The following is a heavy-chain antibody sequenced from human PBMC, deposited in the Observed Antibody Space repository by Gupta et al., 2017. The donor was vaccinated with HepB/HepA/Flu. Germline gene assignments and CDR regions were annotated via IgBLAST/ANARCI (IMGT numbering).Heavy chain of an antibody. CDR2: TYYSGST. CDR3: ARYPSWNYGWFDP. V-gene: IGHV4-30-4*01. Sequence: QVQLQESGPGLVKPSQTLSLTCTVSGGSIGSGDYYWSWIRQPPGKGLEWIGNTYYSGSTSYNPALKSRVTISMDTSKNQFSLRLTSVTAADTAVYYCARYPSWNYGWFDPGGQGTLVTVSS. D-gene: IGHD1-7*01. CDR1: GGSIGSGDYY. J-gene: IGHJ5*02.